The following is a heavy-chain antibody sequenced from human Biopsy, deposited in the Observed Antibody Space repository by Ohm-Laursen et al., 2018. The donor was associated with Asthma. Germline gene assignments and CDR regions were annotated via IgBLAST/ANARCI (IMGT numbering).Heavy chain of an antibody. CDR2: ISSSGSTT. Sequence: SLRLSCSASGFSFSDYYMTWMRQAPGKGLEWVSSISSSGSTTYPAESVKGRFTISRDNAQKSLFLQMDSLRAEDTAIYYCARACGGSFFSGSFDIWGQGTMVTVSS. J-gene: IGHJ3*02. CDR3: ARACGGSFFSGSFDI. V-gene: IGHV3-11*01. CDR1: GFSFSDYY. D-gene: IGHD2-15*01.